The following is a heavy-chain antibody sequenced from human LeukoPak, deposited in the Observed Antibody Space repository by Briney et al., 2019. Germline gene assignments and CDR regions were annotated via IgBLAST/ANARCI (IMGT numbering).Heavy chain of an antibody. V-gene: IGHV3-30*01. Sequence: GGSLRLSCAASGFTFSSYAMHWVRQAPGKGLEWVPVISYDGSNKYYADSVKGRFTISRDNSKNTLYLQMNSLRAEDTAVYYCARDAATIVVVTAWSDPDYWGQGTLVTVSS. D-gene: IGHD2-21*02. CDR1: GFTFSSYA. J-gene: IGHJ4*02. CDR3: ARDAATIVVVTAWSDPDY. CDR2: ISYDGSNK.